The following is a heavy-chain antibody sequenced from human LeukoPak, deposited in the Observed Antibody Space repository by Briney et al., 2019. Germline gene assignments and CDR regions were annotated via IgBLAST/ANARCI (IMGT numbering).Heavy chain of an antibody. CDR1: GGSFSGYY. D-gene: IGHD3-22*01. Sequence: PSETLSLTCAVYGGSFSGYYWGWIRQPPGKGLEWIGSIYYSGSTYYNPSLKSRVTISVDTSKNQFSLKLSSVTAADTAVYYCASPYYYDSSGHWSFDIWGQGTMVTVSS. V-gene: IGHV4-39*01. J-gene: IGHJ3*02. CDR2: IYYSGST. CDR3: ASPYYYDSSGHWSFDI.